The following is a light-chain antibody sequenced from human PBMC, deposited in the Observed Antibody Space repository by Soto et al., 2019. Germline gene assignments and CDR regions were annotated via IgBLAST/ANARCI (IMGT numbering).Light chain of an antibody. J-gene: IGKJ3*01. CDR2: GAS. CDR1: QSVSSSY. Sequence: ELVLTQSPGTLSLSPGERATLSCRASQSVSSSYLAWYQQKPGQAPRLLIYGASSRAPGIPERFSGRGAGTDFTLTISRLEPEDFAVYYCQQYGSSPIFTFGPGTKVDIK. CDR3: QQYGSSPIFT. V-gene: IGKV3-20*01.